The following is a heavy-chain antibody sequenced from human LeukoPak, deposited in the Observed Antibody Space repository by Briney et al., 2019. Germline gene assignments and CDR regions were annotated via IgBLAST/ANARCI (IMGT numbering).Heavy chain of an antibody. J-gene: IGHJ4*02. CDR1: GFTFSSYG. CDR3: AKFWGFPMIDCLDY. Sequence: GGSLRLSCAASGFTFSSYGMSWVRQAPGKGLEWVSAISGSGGSTYYADSVKGRFTISRDNSKNTLYPQMNSLRAEDTAVYYCAKFWGFPMIDCLDYWGQGTLVTVSS. D-gene: IGHD3-22*01. V-gene: IGHV3-23*01. CDR2: ISGSGGST.